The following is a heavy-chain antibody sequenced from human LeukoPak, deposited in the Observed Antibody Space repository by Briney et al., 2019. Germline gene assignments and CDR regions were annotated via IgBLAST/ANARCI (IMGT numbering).Heavy chain of an antibody. CDR3: ARGRNLEWFDY. J-gene: IGHJ5*01. Sequence: PSETLSLTCTVSGGSISSYYWSWIRQPPGKGLERIGYIYYSGSTNYNPSLKSRVTISVDTSKNQFSLKLNSVTAADTAVYNCARGRNLEWFDYWGQGTLVTVSS. D-gene: IGHD3-3*01. CDR2: IYYSGST. CDR1: GGSISSYY. V-gene: IGHV4-59*01.